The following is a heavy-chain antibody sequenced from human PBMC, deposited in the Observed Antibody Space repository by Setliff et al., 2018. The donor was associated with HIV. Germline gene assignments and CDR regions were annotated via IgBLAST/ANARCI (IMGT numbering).Heavy chain of an antibody. V-gene: IGHV4-39*01. Sequence: SETLSLTCTVSGGSITSSTYYWGWIRQSPRKGLEWIGTMYHSGPAYYNPSLQSRVTISVDTPSNQFSLKLSSVTAADTALYYCARQNSGWGVGLYYFDYWGQGTLVTVSS. CDR2: MYHSGPA. CDR3: ARQNSGWGVGLYYFDY. CDR1: GGSITSSTYY. D-gene: IGHD6-19*01. J-gene: IGHJ4*02.